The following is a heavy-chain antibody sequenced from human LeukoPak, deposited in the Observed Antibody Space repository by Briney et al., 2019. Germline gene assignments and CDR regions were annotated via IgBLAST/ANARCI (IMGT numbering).Heavy chain of an antibody. D-gene: IGHD1-20*01. CDR2: IRYDGSNK. V-gene: IGHV3-30*02. J-gene: IGHJ4*02. Sequence: PGGSLRLSCAASGFTFSSYGMHWVRQAPGKGLEWVAFIRYDGSNKYYADSVKGRLTISRDNSKNTLYLQMNSLRSDDTAVYYCARDPGVRNWNGPQFDYWGQGTLVTVSS. CDR1: GFTFSSYG. CDR3: ARDPGVRNWNGPQFDY.